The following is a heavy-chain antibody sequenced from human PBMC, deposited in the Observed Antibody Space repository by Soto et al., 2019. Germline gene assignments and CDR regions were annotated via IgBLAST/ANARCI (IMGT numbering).Heavy chain of an antibody. J-gene: IGHJ3*02. CDR1: GGSIISYY. CDR2: IYYSGST. V-gene: IGHV4-59*08. D-gene: IGHD5-12*01. Sequence: PSETLSLTCTVSGGSIISYYWSWILQPPGKGLEWIGYIYYSGSTNYNPSLKSRVTISVDTSKNQFSLKLSSVTAADTAVYYCARQVRATMVLYAFDIWGQGTMVTVSS. CDR3: ARQVRATMVLYAFDI.